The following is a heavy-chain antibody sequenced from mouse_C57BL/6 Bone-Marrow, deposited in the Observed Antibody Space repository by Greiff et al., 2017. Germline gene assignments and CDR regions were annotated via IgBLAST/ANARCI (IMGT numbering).Heavy chain of an antibody. J-gene: IGHJ2*01. CDR3: ARDMINFDY. CDR2: ISDGGSYT. CDR1: GFTFSSYA. Sequence: VQLKESGGGLVKPGGSLKLSCAASGFTFSSYAMSWVRQTPEKRLEWVATISDGGSYTYYPDNVKGRFTISRDNAKNNLYLQMSHLKSEDTAMYYCARDMINFDYWGQGTTLTVSS. V-gene: IGHV5-4*01. D-gene: IGHD2-4*01.